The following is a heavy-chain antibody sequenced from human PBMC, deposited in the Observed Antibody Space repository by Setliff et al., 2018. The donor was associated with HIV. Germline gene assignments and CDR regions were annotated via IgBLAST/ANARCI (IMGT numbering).Heavy chain of an antibody. CDR2: IYYGGT. CDR1: GGSISLFY. CDR3: ARGFDHGDDEGSGYVFYYIDV. Sequence: SETLSLTCTVSGGSISLFYLSWIRQPPGKGLEWIGSIYYGGTNYNPSLRRPVTISLDTPKNQYSLRLSSVTAADTALYFCARGFDHGDDEGSGYVFYYIDVWGKGTTVTVSS. D-gene: IGHD4-17*01. V-gene: IGHV4-59*01. J-gene: IGHJ6*03.